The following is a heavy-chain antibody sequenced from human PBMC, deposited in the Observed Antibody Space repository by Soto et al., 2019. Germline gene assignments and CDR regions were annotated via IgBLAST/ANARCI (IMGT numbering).Heavy chain of an antibody. D-gene: IGHD2-2*02. CDR3: AALYTTSPFFPY. V-gene: IGHV4-59*01. CDR2: MFYRGTT. CDR1: ASISDCH. J-gene: IGHJ4*02. Sequence: PSETLCITCTFSASISDCHWAWIRQPPGKGLEWIGHMFYRGTTTYNPSLESRITTSIDTSNNQFSLRLSSVTAADTAVYYCAALYTTSPFFPYWGRGTLVTVSS.